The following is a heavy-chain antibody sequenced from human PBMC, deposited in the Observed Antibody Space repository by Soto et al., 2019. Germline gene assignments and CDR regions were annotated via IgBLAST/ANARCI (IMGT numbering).Heavy chain of an antibody. J-gene: IGHJ6*02. V-gene: IGHV4-59*01. CDR2: IYYSGST. CDR1: GGSSSSYY. Sequence: SETLSLTCTVSGGSSSSYYWSWIRQPPGKGLEWIGYIYYSGSTNYNPSLKSRVTISVDTSKNQFSLKLSSVTAADTAVYYCARDRGYYDSSGFLYYYYGMDVWGQGTTVTVSS. D-gene: IGHD3-22*01. CDR3: ARDRGYYDSSGFLYYYYGMDV.